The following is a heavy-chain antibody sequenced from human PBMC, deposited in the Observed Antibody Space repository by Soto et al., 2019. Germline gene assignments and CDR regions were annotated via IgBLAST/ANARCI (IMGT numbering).Heavy chain of an antibody. V-gene: IGHV3-33*01. CDR2: IWYDGSNK. CDR3: ARDEAGGYSYGYYYYYGMDV. CDR1: GFTFSSYG. D-gene: IGHD5-18*01. J-gene: IGHJ6*04. Sequence: QVQLVESGGGVVQPGRSLRLSCAASGFTFSSYGMHWVRQAPGKGLEWVAVIWYDGSNKYYADSVKGRFTISRDNSKNTLYLHMTSLRAEDTAVYYCARDEAGGYSYGYYYYYGMDVWGKGTTVTVSS.